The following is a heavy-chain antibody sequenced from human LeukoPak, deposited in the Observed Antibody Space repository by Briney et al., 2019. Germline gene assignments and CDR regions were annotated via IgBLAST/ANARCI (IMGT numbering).Heavy chain of an antibody. Sequence: SETLSLTCTVSGGSASSGSYYWSWIRQPPGKGLEWIGYIYYSGSTNYNPSLKSRVTISVDTSKNQFSLKLSSVTAADTAVYYCARHYSSGFDYWGQGTLVTASS. D-gene: IGHD6-19*01. V-gene: IGHV4-61*01. CDR1: GGSASSGSYY. CDR2: IYYSGST. CDR3: ARHYSSGFDY. J-gene: IGHJ4*02.